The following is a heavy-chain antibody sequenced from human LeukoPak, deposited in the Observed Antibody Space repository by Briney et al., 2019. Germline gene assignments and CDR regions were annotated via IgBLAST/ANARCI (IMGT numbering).Heavy chain of an antibody. V-gene: IGHV3-33*08. CDR3: VRKEVGTLRAMDV. J-gene: IGHJ6*02. D-gene: IGHD1-26*01. CDR1: GFTFSSYA. CDR2: IWPDRRNK. Sequence: GGSLRLSCAASGFTFSSYAMSWVRQAPGKGLEWVAIIWPDRRNKYADSVKGRFTISRDNSENTLYLQMSSLRSEDTGVYYCVRKEVGTLRAMDVWGQGTTVIVSS.